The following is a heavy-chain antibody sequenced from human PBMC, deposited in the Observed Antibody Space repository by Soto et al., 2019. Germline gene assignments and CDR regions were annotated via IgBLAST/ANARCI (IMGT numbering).Heavy chain of an antibody. Sequence: QVHLVQSGAEVKKPGASVKVSCQGSGYAFTTYGITWVRQAPGQGLAGMGWISAHNGNTNYVQKLQGRVTVTRDTSTSTADMELRSLGYDGTAVYYCARGRYGDYWGQGALVTVSS. CDR2: ISAHNGNT. CDR1: GYAFTTYG. CDR3: ARGRYGDY. D-gene: IGHD1-1*01. J-gene: IGHJ4*02. V-gene: IGHV1-18*01.